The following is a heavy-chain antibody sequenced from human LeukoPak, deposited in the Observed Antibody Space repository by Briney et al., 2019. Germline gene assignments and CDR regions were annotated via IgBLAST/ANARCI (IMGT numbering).Heavy chain of an antibody. CDR3: ARGVAVAGTIWFDP. V-gene: IGHV4-34*01. CDR1: GGSFSGYY. J-gene: IGHJ5*02. Sequence: PSQTLSLTWAVCGGSFSGYYWGWIRQPARKGLEWIGEINHSGSTNYHPSLKSRVTISVDTSKNQFSLKLSSVTAADTAVYYCARGVAVAGTIWFDPWGQGTLVTVSS. CDR2: INHSGST. D-gene: IGHD6-19*01.